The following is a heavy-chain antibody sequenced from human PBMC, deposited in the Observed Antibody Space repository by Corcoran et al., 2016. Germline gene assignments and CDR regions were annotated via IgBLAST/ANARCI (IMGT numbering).Heavy chain of an antibody. V-gene: IGHV1-8*01. CDR3: ARGRGYCSGNSCYQPSDS. Sequence: QVQLVQSGAEVKKPGASVKVSCKASGYTFTKYDINWVRQATGQGLEWMGWMNPNSGDTGYAQKFQGRVTLTRDTSIDTAYMELSSLRSDDTAVYYCARGRGYCSGNSCYQPSDSWGQGTLVTVSS. CDR1: GYTFTKYD. J-gene: IGHJ4*02. D-gene: IGHD2-15*01. CDR2: MNPNSGDT.